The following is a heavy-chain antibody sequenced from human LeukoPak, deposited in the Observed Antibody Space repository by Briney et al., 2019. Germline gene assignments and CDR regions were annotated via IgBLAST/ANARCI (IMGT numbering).Heavy chain of an antibody. V-gene: IGHV4-31*11. Sequence: PSETLSLTCAVYGGSFRGYYWSWIRQHPGKGLEWIGYIYYSGSTYYNPSLKSRVTISVDTSKNQFSLKLSSVTAADTAVYYCARASIVVYSWFDPWGQGTLVTVSS. D-gene: IGHD1-26*01. CDR2: IYYSGST. CDR3: ARASIVVYSWFDP. J-gene: IGHJ5*02. CDR1: GGSFRGYY.